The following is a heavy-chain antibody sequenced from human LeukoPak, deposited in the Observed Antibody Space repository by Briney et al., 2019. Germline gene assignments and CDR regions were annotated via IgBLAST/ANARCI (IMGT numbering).Heavy chain of an antibody. V-gene: IGHV1-2*06. D-gene: IGHD6-6*01. CDR2: INPNSGGT. CDR3: ARMSIAARRFDY. CDR1: GYTFTGYY. J-gene: IGHJ4*02. Sequence: ASVKVSCKASGYTFTGYYMHWVRQAPGQGLEWMGRINPNSGGTNYAQKFQGRVTMTRDASISTAYMELRRLRSDDTAVYYCARMSIAARRFDYWGQGTLVTVSS.